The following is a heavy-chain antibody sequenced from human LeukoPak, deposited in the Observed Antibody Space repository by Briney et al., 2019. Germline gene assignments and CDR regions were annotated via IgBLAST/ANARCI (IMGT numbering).Heavy chain of an antibody. Sequence: GGSLRLSCAASGFTFSKYWMLWVRQAPGKGLESVSRINTDGTVTTDADSRKGRFTVSRNNADNTMFLQMNSVRDEDMAVYYCATKQWLAPPPDSWGQGTPVTVSS. CDR3: ATKQWLAPPPDS. V-gene: IGHV3-74*01. D-gene: IGHD6-19*01. J-gene: IGHJ4*02. CDR1: GFTFSKYW. CDR2: INTDGTVT.